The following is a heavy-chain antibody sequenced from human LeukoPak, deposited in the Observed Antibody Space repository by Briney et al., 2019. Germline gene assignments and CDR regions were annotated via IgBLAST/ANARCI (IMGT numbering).Heavy chain of an antibody. Sequence: PSETLSLTCTVSGYSISSGYYWGWIRQPPGKGLEWIGSIYHSGSTYYNPSLKSRVTISVDTSKNQFSLKLSSVTAADTAVYYCARDIGGATNYYYYGMDVWGQGTTVTVSS. CDR1: GYSISSGYY. D-gene: IGHD1-26*01. V-gene: IGHV4-38-2*02. CDR3: ARDIGGATNYYYYGMDV. CDR2: IYHSGST. J-gene: IGHJ6*02.